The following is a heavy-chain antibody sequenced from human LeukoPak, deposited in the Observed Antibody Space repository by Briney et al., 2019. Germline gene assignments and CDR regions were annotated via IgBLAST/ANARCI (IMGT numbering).Heavy chain of an antibody. CDR2: IKSKTDGGTT. V-gene: IGHV3-15*01. CDR3: TTDFGTGITGTRDFDY. Sequence: PGGSLRLSCAASGFTFSNAWMSWVRQALGKGLEWVGRIKSKTDGGTTDYAAPVKGRFTISRDDSKNTLYLQMNSLKTEDTAVYYCTTDFGTGITGTRDFDYWGQGTLVTVSS. J-gene: IGHJ4*02. CDR1: GFTFSNAW. D-gene: IGHD1-20*01.